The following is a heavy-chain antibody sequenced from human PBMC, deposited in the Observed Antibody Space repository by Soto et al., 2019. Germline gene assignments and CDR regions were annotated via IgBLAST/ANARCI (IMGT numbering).Heavy chain of an antibody. Sequence: GESLKISCAASGFTFSDHYMTWIRQAPGKELEWVSYIIGSGTTMYYADSVKGRFTISRDNAKNSLYLQMNSLRGEDTAVYYCARGNYGMDVWGQGTTVTVSS. CDR2: IIGSGTTM. CDR3: ARGNYGMDV. CDR1: GFTFSDHY. J-gene: IGHJ6*02. V-gene: IGHV3-11*01.